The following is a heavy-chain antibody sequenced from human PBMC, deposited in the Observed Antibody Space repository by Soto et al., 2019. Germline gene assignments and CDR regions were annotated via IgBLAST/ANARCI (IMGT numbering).Heavy chain of an antibody. CDR1: GGTFSSYT. J-gene: IGHJ4*02. D-gene: IGHD2-15*01. CDR2: IIPILGIA. V-gene: IGHV1-69*02. CDR3: ARVGCSGGSCYLDY. Sequence: QVQLVHSGAEVKKPGSSVKVSCKASGGTFSSYTISWVRQAPGQGLEWMGRIIPILGIANYAQKFQGRVTITADKSTSKAYMELSSLRSEDTAVYYCARVGCSGGSCYLDYWGQGTLVTVSS.